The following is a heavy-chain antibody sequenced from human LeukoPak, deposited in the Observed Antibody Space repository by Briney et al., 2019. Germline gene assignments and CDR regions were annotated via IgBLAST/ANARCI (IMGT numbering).Heavy chain of an antibody. CDR1: GFTFSSYA. CDR3: ARAVGASYSGSYFFDY. J-gene: IGHJ4*01. Sequence: QTGGSLRLSCAASGFTFSSYAMHWVRQAPGKGLEWVAVISYDGSNKYYADSVKGRFTISRDNSKNTLYLQMNSLRAEDTAAYYCARAVGASYSGSYFFDYWGHGTPVTVSS. CDR2: ISYDGSNK. V-gene: IGHV3-30-3*01. D-gene: IGHD1-26*01.